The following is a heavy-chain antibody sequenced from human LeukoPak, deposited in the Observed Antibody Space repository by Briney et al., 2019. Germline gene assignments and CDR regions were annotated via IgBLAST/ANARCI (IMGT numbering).Heavy chain of an antibody. CDR2: IKSKTDGGTA. CDR1: GFTFSSSA. Sequence: PGGSLRLSCAASGFTFSSSAMSWVRQAPGKGLEWVGRIKSKTDGGTADYAAPVKGRFTISRDDSKNTLYLQMNSLRAEDTAVYYCARDAPTGYYDILTGSYYFDYWGQGTLVTVSS. D-gene: IGHD3-9*01. V-gene: IGHV3-15*01. J-gene: IGHJ4*02. CDR3: ARDAPTGYYDILTGSYYFDY.